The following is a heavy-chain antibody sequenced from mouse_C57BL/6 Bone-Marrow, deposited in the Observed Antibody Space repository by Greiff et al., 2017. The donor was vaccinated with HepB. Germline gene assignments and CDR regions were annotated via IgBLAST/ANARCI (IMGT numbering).Heavy chain of an antibody. Sequence: QVQLQQPGAELVRPGSSVKLSCKASGYTFTSYWMHWVKQRPIQGLEWIGNIDPSDSETHYNQKFKDKATLTVDKSSSTAYMQLSSLTSEDSAVYYCARSGGSAPYFDVWGTGTTVTVSS. V-gene: IGHV1-52*01. CDR3: ARSGGSAPYFDV. J-gene: IGHJ1*03. D-gene: IGHD1-1*01. CDR1: GYTFTSYW. CDR2: IDPSDSET.